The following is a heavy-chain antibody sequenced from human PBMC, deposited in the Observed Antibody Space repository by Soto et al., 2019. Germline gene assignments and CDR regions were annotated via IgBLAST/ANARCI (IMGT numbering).Heavy chain of an antibody. CDR2: ISGSGGST. CDR1: GFTFSSYA. D-gene: IGHD3-3*01. Sequence: EVQLLESGGGLVQPGGSLRLSCAASGFTFSSYAMSWVRQAPGKGLEWVSAISGSGGSTYYADSVKGRFTISRDNSKNTLYLQMNSLRAEDTAVYYCAKSFSVTIFGVVIFGGFDYWGQGTLVTVSS. J-gene: IGHJ4*02. V-gene: IGHV3-23*01. CDR3: AKSFSVTIFGVVIFGGFDY.